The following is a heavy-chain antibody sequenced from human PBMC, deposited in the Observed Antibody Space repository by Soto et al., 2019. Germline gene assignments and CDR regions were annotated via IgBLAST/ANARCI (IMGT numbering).Heavy chain of an antibody. J-gene: IGHJ6*02. CDR3: AIKARDYDFLSGPTRSFYYYGMDV. D-gene: IGHD3-3*01. Sequence: ASVKVSCKASGYTFTSYDINWVRQATGQGLEWMGWMNPNSGNTGYAQKFQGRVTMTRNTSISTAYMELSSLRSEDTAVYYCAIKARDYDFLSGPTRSFYYYGMDVWGQGTTVTVSS. CDR1: GYTFTSYD. V-gene: IGHV1-8*01. CDR2: MNPNSGNT.